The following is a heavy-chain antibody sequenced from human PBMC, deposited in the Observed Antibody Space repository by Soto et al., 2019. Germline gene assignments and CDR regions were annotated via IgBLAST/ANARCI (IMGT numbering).Heavy chain of an antibody. Sequence: AGSLRLSCAASGFTFSLYAMHWVRQAQGKGLEWVAVIWYDGSNKYYADSVKGRFTISRDNSKNTLYLQMNSLRAEDTAVYYCARDRHIVVVTAISLDIGWFDPWGQGTLVTVSS. J-gene: IGHJ5*02. V-gene: IGHV3-33*08. D-gene: IGHD2-21*02. CDR1: GFTFSLYA. CDR2: IWYDGSNK. CDR3: ARDRHIVVVTAISLDIGWFDP.